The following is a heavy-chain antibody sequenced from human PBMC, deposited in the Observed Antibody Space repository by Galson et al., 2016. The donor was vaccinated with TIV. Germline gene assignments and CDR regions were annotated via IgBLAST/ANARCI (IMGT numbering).Heavy chain of an antibody. V-gene: IGHV1-69*13. CDR3: ARGGSTVTRPFDY. D-gene: IGHD4-17*01. CDR2: FIPIFGLA. J-gene: IGHJ4*02. CDR1: GYSFTDHY. Sequence: SVKVSCKASGYSFTDHYFHWVRQAPGQGLEWMGGFIPIFGLANYAQKFQGRVTITADDSTHTAYMELSSLRFDDTAVYYCARGGSTVTRPFDYWGQGTLVTVSS.